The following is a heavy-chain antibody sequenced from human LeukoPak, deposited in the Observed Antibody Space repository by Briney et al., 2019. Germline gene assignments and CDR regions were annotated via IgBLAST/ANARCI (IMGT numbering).Heavy chain of an antibody. Sequence: GASVKVSCKASGYTFTSYAMNWVRQAPGQGLEWMGWINTNTGNPTYAQGFTGRFVISLDTSVSTAYLQISSLKAEDTAVYYCARAPPSSYDILTGSVYYYGMDVWGQGTTVTVSS. CDR1: GYTFTSYA. D-gene: IGHD3-9*01. V-gene: IGHV7-4-1*02. J-gene: IGHJ6*02. CDR2: INTNTGNP. CDR3: ARAPPSSYDILTGSVYYYGMDV.